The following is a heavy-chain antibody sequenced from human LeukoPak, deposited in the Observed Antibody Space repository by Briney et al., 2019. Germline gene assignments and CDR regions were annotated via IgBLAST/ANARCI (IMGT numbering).Heavy chain of an antibody. J-gene: IGHJ5*02. CDR2: IYYSGST. CDR1: GGSISSSSYY. D-gene: IGHD6-13*01. V-gene: IGHV4-39*01. CDR3: ARRYSSSWYNWFDP. Sequence: SETLSLTCTVSGGSISSSSYYWGWIRQPPGKGLEWIGSIYYSGSTYYNPSLKSRVTISVDTSKNQFSLKLSSVTAADTAVYYCARRYSSSWYNWFDPWGQGTLVTVSS.